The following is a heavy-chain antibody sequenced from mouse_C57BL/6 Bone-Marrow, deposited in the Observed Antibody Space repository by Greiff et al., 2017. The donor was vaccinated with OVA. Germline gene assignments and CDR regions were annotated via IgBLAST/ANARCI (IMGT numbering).Heavy chain of an antibody. V-gene: IGHV12-3*01. CDR1: GFPITSGYY. J-gene: IGHJ3*01. CDR2: ITHSGET. CDR3: EGDELRTLFAY. Sequence: EESGPGLVKPSQSLFLTCSITGFPITSGYYWIWIRQSPGKPLEWMGYITHSGETFYNPSLQSPISITRETSRNHFFLQLNSVTTEDTAMYYCEGDELRTLFAYWGQGTLVTVSA. D-gene: IGHD1-1*01.